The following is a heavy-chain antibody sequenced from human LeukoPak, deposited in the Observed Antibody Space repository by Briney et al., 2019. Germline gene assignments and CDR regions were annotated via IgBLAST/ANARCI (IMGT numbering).Heavy chain of an antibody. CDR3: ASGWGGRSSRYFPFGY. J-gene: IGHJ4*02. Sequence: ASVKVSCKVSGYTFTSYGISWVRQAPGQGLEWMGWISAYNGNTNYTQKLQGRVTMTTDTSTSTAYIELRSLRCDDTAVYYCASGWGGRSSRYFPFGYWGEGTLVTVSS. CDR2: ISAYNGNT. V-gene: IGHV1-18*04. CDR1: GYTFTSYG. D-gene: IGHD6-13*01.